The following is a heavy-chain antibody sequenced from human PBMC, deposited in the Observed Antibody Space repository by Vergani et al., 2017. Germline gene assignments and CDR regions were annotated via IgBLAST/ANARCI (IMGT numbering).Heavy chain of an antibody. CDR1: GFTFSSYG. CDR3: ARELQLPPPYYYYYYMDV. CDR2: IWYDGSNK. V-gene: IGHV3-30*19. Sequence: QVQLVESGGGVVQPGRSLRLSCAASGFTFSSYGMHWVRQAPGKGLEWVAVIWYDGSNKYYADSVKGRFTISRDNSKNTLYLQMNSLRAEDTAVYYCARELQLPPPYYYYYYMDVWGKGTTVTVSS. J-gene: IGHJ6*03. D-gene: IGHD6-6*01.